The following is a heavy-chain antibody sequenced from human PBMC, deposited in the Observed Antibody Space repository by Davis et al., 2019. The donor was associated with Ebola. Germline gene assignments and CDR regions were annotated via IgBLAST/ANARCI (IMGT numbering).Heavy chain of an antibody. CDR3: ARGVGGTTGWFDP. J-gene: IGHJ5*02. Sequence: MPSETLSLTCAVYGGSFSGYYWSWIRQPPGKGLEWIGEINHSGSTNYNPSLKSRVTISVDTSKNQFSLNMPSVTAADTAVYYCARGVGGTTGWFDPWGQGTLVTVSS. CDR2: INHSGST. CDR1: GGSFSGYY. V-gene: IGHV4-34*01. D-gene: IGHD1-26*01.